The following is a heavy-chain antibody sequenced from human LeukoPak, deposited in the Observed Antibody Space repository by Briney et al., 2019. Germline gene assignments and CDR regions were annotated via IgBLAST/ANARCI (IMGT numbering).Heavy chain of an antibody. D-gene: IGHD3-10*01. CDR2: ISPTGTDT. J-gene: IGHJ4*02. Sequence: GGSLRLSCAASGFNFNNYAMSWVRQAPGKGLEWVSAISPTGTDTYYADSVKGRLTISRDNSKNTLYLQMNSLRDEDTAVYYCARDSYYGSGSYSNGGGRFDYWGQGTLVTVSS. V-gene: IGHV3-23*01. CDR3: ARDSYYGSGSYSNGGGRFDY. CDR1: GFNFNNYA.